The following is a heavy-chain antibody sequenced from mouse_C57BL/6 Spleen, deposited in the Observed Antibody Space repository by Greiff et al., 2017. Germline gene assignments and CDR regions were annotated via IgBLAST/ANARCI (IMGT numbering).Heavy chain of an antibody. V-gene: IGHV1-64*01. Sequence: QVQLQQSGAELVKPGASVKLSCKASGYTFTSYWMHWVKQRPGQGLEWIGMIHPNSGSTNYNEKFKSKATLTVDKSSSTAYMQLSSLTSEDSAVYYCARSGKGGPYYFDYWGQGTTLTVSS. D-gene: IGHD3-3*01. J-gene: IGHJ2*01. CDR3: ARSGKGGPYYFDY. CDR1: GYTFTSYW. CDR2: IHPNSGST.